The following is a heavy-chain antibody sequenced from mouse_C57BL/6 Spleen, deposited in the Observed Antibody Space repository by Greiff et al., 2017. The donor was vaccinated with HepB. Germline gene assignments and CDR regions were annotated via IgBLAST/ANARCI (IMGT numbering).Heavy chain of an antibody. J-gene: IGHJ1*03. D-gene: IGHD1-1*01. CDR3: ARDYYGSSTYFDV. V-gene: IGHV1-69*01. CDR1: GYTFTSYW. CDR2: IDPSDSYT. Sequence: QVQLKQPGAELVMPGASVKLSCKASGYTFTSYWMHWVKQRPGQGLEWIGEIDPSDSYTNYNQKFKGKSTLTVDKSSSTAYMQLSSLTSEDSAVYYCARDYYGSSTYFDVWGTGTTVTVSS.